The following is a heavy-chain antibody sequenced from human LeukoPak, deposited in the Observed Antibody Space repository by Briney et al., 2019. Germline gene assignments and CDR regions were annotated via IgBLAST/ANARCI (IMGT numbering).Heavy chain of an antibody. J-gene: IGHJ6*02. CDR1: GGSISSGTYS. CDR3: AKDINPSCYPRPDYYYYGMDV. Sequence: LSLTCAVSGGSISSGTYSWSWVRQAPGKGLEWVSGISWNSGSIGYADSVEGRFTISRDNAKNSLYLQMNSLRAEDTALYYCAKDINPSCYPRPDYYYYGMDVWGQGTTVTVSS. CDR2: ISWNSGSI. V-gene: IGHV3-9*01. D-gene: IGHD2-15*01.